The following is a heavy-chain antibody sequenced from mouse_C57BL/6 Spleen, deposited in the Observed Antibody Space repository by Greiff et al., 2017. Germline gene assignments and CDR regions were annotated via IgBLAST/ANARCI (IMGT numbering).Heavy chain of an antibody. D-gene: IGHD1-1*01. CDR3: ARSDYYGSGAMDY. Sequence: VQLQQPGAELVRPGSSVKLSCKASGYTFTSYWMHWVKQRPIQGLEWIGNIDPSDSETHYNQKFKDKATLTVDKSSSTAYMQLSSLTSEDSAVYYCARSDYYGSGAMDYWGQGTSVTVSS. CDR2: IDPSDSET. J-gene: IGHJ4*01. CDR1: GYTFTSYW. V-gene: IGHV1-52*01.